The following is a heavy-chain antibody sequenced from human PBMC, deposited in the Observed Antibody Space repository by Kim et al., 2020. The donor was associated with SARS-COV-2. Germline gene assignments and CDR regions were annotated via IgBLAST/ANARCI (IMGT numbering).Heavy chain of an antibody. J-gene: IGHJ3*02. D-gene: IGHD3-3*02. V-gene: IGHV3-73*01. CDR2: IRSKANSYAT. Sequence: GGSLRLSCAASGFTFSGSPMHWVRQASGKGLEWVGRIRSKANSYATGDAASGKDRFTISRDDSTNSAYLEMNGLKPEDTAVYYCTRVPATTLAFWDAFDIWGQGTMVTVSS. CDR1: GFTFSGSP. CDR3: TRVPATTLAFWDAFDI.